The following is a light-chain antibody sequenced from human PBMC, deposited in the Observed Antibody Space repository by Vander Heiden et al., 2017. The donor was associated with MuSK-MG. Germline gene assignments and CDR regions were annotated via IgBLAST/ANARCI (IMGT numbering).Light chain of an antibody. CDR3: AASDASRNGVV. CDR1: SSNIGSNP. Sequence: QSVLTQPPSASGTPGQRVTLSCSGSSSNIGSNPVNWYPHPPVPAPNLLLYSNNRRPSGVPARFSGSKSGTSASLAISGLQSEDEADYYCAASDASRNGVVFGGGTKLTVL. V-gene: IGLV1-44*01. J-gene: IGLJ2*01. CDR2: SNN.